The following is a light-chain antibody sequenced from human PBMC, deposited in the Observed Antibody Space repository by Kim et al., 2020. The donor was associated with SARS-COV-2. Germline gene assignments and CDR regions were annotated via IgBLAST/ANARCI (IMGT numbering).Light chain of an antibody. V-gene: IGLV2-14*03. J-gene: IGLJ1*01. CDR2: DVN. CDR3: TSYTTISTFV. CDR1: SSDVGGYNH. Sequence: QSALTQPASVSGSPGQAITISCTGTSSDVGGYNHVSWYQQHPGKVPKLLIYDVNNRPSGVSDRFSGSKSGDTASLTISGLQAEDEADYYCTSYTTISTFVFGTGTKVTVL.